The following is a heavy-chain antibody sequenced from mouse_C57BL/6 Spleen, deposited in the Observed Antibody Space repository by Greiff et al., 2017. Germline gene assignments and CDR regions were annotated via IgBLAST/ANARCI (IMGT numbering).Heavy chain of an antibody. CDR2: ISSGGDYI. Sequence: EVQLVESGEGLVKPGGSLKLSCAASGFTFSSYAMSWVRQTPEKRLAWVAYISSGGDYIYYAYTGKGRFTISSDTARNTLYLQMSSLKSEDTAMYYCTRDLYGSSHWFAYWGQGTLVTVSA. J-gene: IGHJ3*01. V-gene: IGHV5-9-1*02. CDR1: GFTFSSYA. D-gene: IGHD1-1*01. CDR3: TRDLYGSSHWFAY.